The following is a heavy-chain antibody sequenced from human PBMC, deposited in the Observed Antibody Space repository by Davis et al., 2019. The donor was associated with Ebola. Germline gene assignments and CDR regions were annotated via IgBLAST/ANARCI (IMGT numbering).Heavy chain of an antibody. CDR2: ISGSGGST. Sequence: GALKISCAASGFTFSSYAMTWVRQAPGKGLEWVSSISGSGGSTYYADSVKGRFTISRDNSKNTLYLQMNSLRAEDTAVYYCAKDRTQYFAGGAYWGQGTLVTVS. CDR1: GFTFSSYA. CDR3: AKDRTQYFAGGAY. J-gene: IGHJ4*02. D-gene: IGHD2-21*01. V-gene: IGHV3-23*01.